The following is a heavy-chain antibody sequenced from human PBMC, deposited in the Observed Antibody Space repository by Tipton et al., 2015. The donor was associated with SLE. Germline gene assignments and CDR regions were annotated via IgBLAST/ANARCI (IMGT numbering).Heavy chain of an antibody. V-gene: IGHV3-15*01. CDR3: AKGGDHYYYYGMDV. D-gene: IGHD3-10*01. J-gene: IGHJ6*02. CDR2: IKSKTDGGTT. CDR1: GFTFSNAW. Sequence: GSLRLSCAASGFTFSNAWMSWVRQAPGKGLEWVGRIKSKTDGGTTDYAAPVKGRFTISRDDSKNTLYLQMNSLRAEDTAVYYCAKGGDHYYYYGMDVWGQGTTVTVSS.